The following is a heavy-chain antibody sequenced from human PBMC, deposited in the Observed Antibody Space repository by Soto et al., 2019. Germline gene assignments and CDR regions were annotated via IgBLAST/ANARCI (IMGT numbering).Heavy chain of an antibody. CDR3: ARDPTDRTHYYYYYGMDV. Sequence: SETLSLTCTVSGGSISSYYWSWIRQPPGKGLEWIGYIYYRGSTNYNPSLKSRVTISVDTSKNQFSLKLSSVTAADTAVYYCARDPTDRTHYYYYYGMDVWGQGTTVTVSS. J-gene: IGHJ6*02. V-gene: IGHV4-59*01. D-gene: IGHD3-22*01. CDR2: IYYRGST. CDR1: GGSISSYY.